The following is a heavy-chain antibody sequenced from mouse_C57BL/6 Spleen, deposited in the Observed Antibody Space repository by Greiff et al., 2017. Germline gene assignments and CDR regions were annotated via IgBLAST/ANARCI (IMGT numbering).Heavy chain of an antibody. J-gene: IGHJ2*01. Sequence: QVQLQQSGPELVKPGASVKISCNASGYAFSSSWMNWVKQRPGKGLEWIGRIYPGDGDTNYNGKFKGKATLTASKSSSTAYMQLSSLTSEYSAVYFCARSEGDYWGQGTTLTVSS. CDR1: GYAFSSSW. CDR3: ARSEGDY. CDR2: IYPGDGDT. V-gene: IGHV1-82*01.